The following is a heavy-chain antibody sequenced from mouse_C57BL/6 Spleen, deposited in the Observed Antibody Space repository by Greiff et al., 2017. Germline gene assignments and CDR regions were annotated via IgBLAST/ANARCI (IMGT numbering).Heavy chain of an antibody. CDR1: GYTFTGYW. Sequence: QVQLQQSGAELMKPGASVKLSCKATGYTFTGYWIEWVKQRPGHGLEWIGEILPGSGSTNYNEKFKGKATFTSDTSSNTAYIQLISLTTEDSAIYYCARSGAQATDAMDYWGQGTSVTVSS. CDR2: ILPGSGST. CDR3: ARSGAQATDAMDY. D-gene: IGHD3-2*02. J-gene: IGHJ4*01. V-gene: IGHV1-9*01.